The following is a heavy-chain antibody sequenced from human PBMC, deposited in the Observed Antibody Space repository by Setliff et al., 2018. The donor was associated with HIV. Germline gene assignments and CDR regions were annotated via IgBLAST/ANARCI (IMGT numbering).Heavy chain of an antibody. CDR3: ATLWMRGGYFDT. Sequence: GGSLRLSCAVSGFTFNNSHWMHWVRQAPGKGLMWVSHISDDGTSTSYADSVKGRFIISRDNAKNTVYLQMNSLRPEDTAVYYCATLWMRGGYFDTWGQGTLVTVSS. V-gene: IGHV3-74*01. D-gene: IGHD2-15*01. J-gene: IGHJ4*02. CDR2: ISDDGTST. CDR1: GFTFNNSHW.